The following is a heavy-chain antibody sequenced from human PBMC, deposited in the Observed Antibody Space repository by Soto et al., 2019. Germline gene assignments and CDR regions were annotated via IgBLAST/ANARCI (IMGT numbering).Heavy chain of an antibody. Sequence: GGSLRLSCAASGFTFSDYYMSWIRQAPGKGLEWVSYISGSGGSTYYADSVKGRFTISRDNSKNTLYLQMNSLRAEDTAVYYCSRRSSGWYFDYWGQGTLVTVSS. J-gene: IGHJ4*02. V-gene: IGHV3-23*01. CDR1: GFTFSDYY. CDR3: SRRSSGWYFDY. D-gene: IGHD6-19*01. CDR2: ISGSGGST.